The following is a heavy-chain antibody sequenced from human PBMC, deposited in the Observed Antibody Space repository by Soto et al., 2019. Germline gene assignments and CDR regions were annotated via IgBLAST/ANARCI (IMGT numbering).Heavy chain of an antibody. CDR3: ARHGRYYDIGDLTDY. V-gene: IGHV4-59*08. D-gene: IGHD3-22*01. CDR1: GGSISSYY. CDR2: IYYSGST. J-gene: IGHJ4*02. Sequence: SETLSLTCTVSGGSISSYYWSWIRQPPGKGLEWIGYIYYSGSTYYNPSLKSRVTISVDTSKNQFSLRLSSMTAADTAVYYCARHGRYYDIGDLTDYWGQGGMVTVSS.